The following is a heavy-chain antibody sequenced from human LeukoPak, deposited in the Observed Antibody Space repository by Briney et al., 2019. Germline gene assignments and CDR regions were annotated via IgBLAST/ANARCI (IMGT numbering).Heavy chain of an antibody. CDR2: IYYTGNT. CDR1: GGSVNSTINY. CDR3: ARLTMIFYGLDV. Sequence: PSETLSLTCTVSGGSVNSTINYWGWIRQPPGKGLEWSVSIYYTGNTYYNPSLKSRVTISVDTSKNQFSLNLSSVTAADTAVFYCARLTMIFYGLDVWGQGATVTVSS. V-gene: IGHV4-39*01. J-gene: IGHJ6*02. D-gene: IGHD3/OR15-3a*01.